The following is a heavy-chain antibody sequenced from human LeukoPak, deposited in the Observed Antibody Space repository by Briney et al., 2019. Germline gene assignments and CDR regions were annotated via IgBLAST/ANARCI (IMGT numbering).Heavy chain of an antibody. J-gene: IGHJ4*02. Sequence: GGSLRLSCAASGFTFSSYAMSWVRQAPGKGLEWVSAISGSGGSTYHADSVKGRFTISRDNSKNTLYLRMNSLRAEDTAVYYCAKEARYDSSGYLDYWGQGTLVTVSS. CDR2: ISGSGGST. D-gene: IGHD3-22*01. V-gene: IGHV3-23*01. CDR1: GFTFSSYA. CDR3: AKEARYDSSGYLDY.